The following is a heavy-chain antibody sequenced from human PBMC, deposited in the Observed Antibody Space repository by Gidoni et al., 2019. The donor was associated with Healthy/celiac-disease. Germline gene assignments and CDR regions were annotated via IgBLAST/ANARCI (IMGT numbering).Heavy chain of an antibody. D-gene: IGHD5-12*01. CDR3: ARGKLERWLQFGHAFDI. CDR1: GHSFTGCY. CDR2: INPNSGGT. V-gene: IGHV1-2*02. Sequence: QVQLVQSGAEVKKPDASVMVSCEASGHSFTGCYINWVRQAPGQGLEGMGWINPNSGGTNYEQKFQGRVTMTRDTSISTAYMELSRLRSNDTAVYYCARGKLERWLQFGHAFDIWGQGTMVTVSS. J-gene: IGHJ3*02.